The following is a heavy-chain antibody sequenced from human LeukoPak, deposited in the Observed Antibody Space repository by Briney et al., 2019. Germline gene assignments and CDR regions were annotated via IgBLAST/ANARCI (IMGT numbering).Heavy chain of an antibody. Sequence: GGSLRLSCAASGFTFCSYGMHWVRQAPGKGLEWVAFIRYDGSNKYYADSVKGRFTISRDNSKNTLYLQMNSLRAEDTAVYYCAKDHHAANVPGIAAAGLDYWGQGTLVTVSS. CDR1: GFTFCSYG. CDR3: AKDHHAANVPGIAAAGLDY. CDR2: IRYDGSNK. D-gene: IGHD6-13*01. J-gene: IGHJ4*02. V-gene: IGHV3-30*02.